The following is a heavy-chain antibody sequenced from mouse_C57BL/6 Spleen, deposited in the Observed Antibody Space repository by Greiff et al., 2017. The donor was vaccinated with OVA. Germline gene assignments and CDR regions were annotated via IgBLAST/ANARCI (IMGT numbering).Heavy chain of an antibody. D-gene: IGHD3-1*01. Sequence: VMLVESGPGLVAPSQSLSITCTVSGFSLTSYGVHWVRQTPGKGLEWLVVIWSDGSTTYNSALKSRLSISKDNSKSQVFLKMNSLQTDDTAMYYCARHSVLRSYYAMDYWGQGTSVTVSS. V-gene: IGHV2-6-1*01. CDR2: IWSDGST. J-gene: IGHJ4*01. CDR3: ARHSVLRSYYAMDY. CDR1: GFSLTSYG.